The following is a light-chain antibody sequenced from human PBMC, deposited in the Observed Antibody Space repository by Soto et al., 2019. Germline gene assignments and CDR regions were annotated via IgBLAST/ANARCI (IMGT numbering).Light chain of an antibody. CDR2: EDK. V-gene: IGLV6-57*04. J-gene: IGLJ3*02. Sequence: NFMLTQPHSMSESPGKTITISCTRSSGSIASHYVQWYQQRPGSAPTTVIYEDKRRPSGVPDRFSGSIDSSSNSASLTISGQGAEDEADYYCQSYKTSDHWVFGGGTKLTVL. CDR1: SGSIASHY. CDR3: QSYKTSDHWV.